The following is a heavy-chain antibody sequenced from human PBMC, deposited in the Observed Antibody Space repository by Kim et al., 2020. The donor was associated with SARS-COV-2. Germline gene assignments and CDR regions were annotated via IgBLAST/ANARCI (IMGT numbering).Heavy chain of an antibody. CDR1: GGSFSGYY. CDR2: INHSGST. D-gene: IGHD5-18*01. Sequence: SETLSLTCAVYGGSFSGYYWSWIRQPPGKGLEWIGEINHSGSTNYNPSLKSRVTISVDTSKNQFSLKLSSVTAADTAVYYCARARPYSYGLDCFDYWGQGTLVTVSS. J-gene: IGHJ4*02. CDR3: ARARPYSYGLDCFDY. V-gene: IGHV4-34*01.